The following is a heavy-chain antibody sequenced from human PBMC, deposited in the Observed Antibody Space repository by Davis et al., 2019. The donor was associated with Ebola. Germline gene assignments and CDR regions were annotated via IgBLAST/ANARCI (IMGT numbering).Heavy chain of an antibody. CDR1: GGSFSDYY. V-gene: IGHV4-34*01. CDR3: ARTTKTSVSDSGLGYTYLDP. D-gene: IGHD1-1*01. CDR2: ISHAGFS. J-gene: IGHJ5*02. Sequence: MPGGSLRLSCAVYGGSFSDYYWSWIRQSPGKGLEWIGYISHAGFSDYNPSLTSRVTISVDTSKNQFALKMNPVTAADTAIYYCARTTKTSVSDSGLGYTYLDPWSQGTLVTVSS.